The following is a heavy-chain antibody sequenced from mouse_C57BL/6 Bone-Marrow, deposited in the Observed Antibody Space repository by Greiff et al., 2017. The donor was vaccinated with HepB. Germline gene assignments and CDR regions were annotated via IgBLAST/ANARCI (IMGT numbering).Heavy chain of an antibody. D-gene: IGHD1-1*01. CDR1: GYTFTDYE. Sequence: QVQLQQSGAELVRPGASVTLSCKASGYTFTDYEMHWVKQTPVHGLEWIGAIDPETGGTAYNQKFKGKAILTADKSSSTAYMELRSLTSEDSAVYYCTRKRDDYGSSYDWYFDVWGTGTTVTVSS. V-gene: IGHV1-15*01. J-gene: IGHJ1*03. CDR2: IDPETGGT. CDR3: TRKRDDYGSSYDWYFDV.